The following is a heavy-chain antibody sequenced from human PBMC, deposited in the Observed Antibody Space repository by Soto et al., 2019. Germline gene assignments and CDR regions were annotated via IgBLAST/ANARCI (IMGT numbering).Heavy chain of an antibody. J-gene: IGHJ6*02. V-gene: IGHV1-18*01. CDR3: DRGGDVNYYHGMDV. CDR2: ISAYNGKT. Sequence: QVQLVQSGGEVKKPGASVKLSCTASGYTFTSYGISWVRQAPGQGLEWMGWISAYNGKTNYAQNVQGRVTMTTDTSTRTAYMALRSLRSDDTAVYYWDRGGDVNYYHGMDVWGQGTPVTVSS. CDR1: GYTFTSYG. D-gene: IGHD5-12*01.